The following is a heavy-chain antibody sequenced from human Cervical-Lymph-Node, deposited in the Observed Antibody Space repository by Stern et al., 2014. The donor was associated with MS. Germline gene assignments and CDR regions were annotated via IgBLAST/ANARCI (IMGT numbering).Heavy chain of an antibody. D-gene: IGHD5-24*01. CDR1: GFTFSSYG. J-gene: IGHJ4*02. CDR2: AWYDGSTA. V-gene: IGHV3-33*01. Sequence: MQLVESGGGVVQPGTSLRLSCAASGFTFSSYGMPWVRQAPGKGLEWVALAWYDGSTAYYTNSVKGRFTISRDNSKNTLSLQMNSLTAEDTAVYYCARGHIPYAYNYLFDYWGQGTLVTVSS. CDR3: ARGHIPYAYNYLFDY.